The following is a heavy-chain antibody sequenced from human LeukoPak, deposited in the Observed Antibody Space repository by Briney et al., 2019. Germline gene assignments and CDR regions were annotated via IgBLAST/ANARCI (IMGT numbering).Heavy chain of an antibody. D-gene: IGHD2-2*01. Sequence: GASVKVSYKASGYTFTSYGISWVRQAPGQGLEWMGWISAYNGNTNYAQKLQGRVTMTTDTSTSTTYMELRGLRSDDTAVYYCARRGVPAATSYFDYWGQGTLVTVSS. V-gene: IGHV1-18*04. CDR1: GYTFTSYG. CDR2: ISAYNGNT. J-gene: IGHJ4*02. CDR3: ARRGVPAATSYFDY.